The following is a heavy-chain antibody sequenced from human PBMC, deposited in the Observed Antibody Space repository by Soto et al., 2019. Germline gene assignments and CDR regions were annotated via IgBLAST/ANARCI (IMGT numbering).Heavy chain of an antibody. D-gene: IGHD4-17*01. CDR1: GFTFSDYY. J-gene: IGHJ4*02. V-gene: IGHV3-11*05. Sequence: GGSLRLSCAASGFTFSDYYMSWIRQAPGKGLEWVSYISSSSSYTNYADSVKGRFTISRDNAKNSLYLQMNSLRAEDTAVYYCAGGDDYGTSFDYWGQGTLVTVSS. CDR2: ISSSSSYT. CDR3: AGGDDYGTSFDY.